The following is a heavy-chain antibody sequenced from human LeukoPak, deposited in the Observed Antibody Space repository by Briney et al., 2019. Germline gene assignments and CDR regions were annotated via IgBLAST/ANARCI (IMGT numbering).Heavy chain of an antibody. CDR2: ISYDGSNK. D-gene: IGHD5-24*01. CDR1: GFTFSSYG. J-gene: IGHJ3*02. V-gene: IGHV3-30*03. CDR3: AREATSFAFDI. Sequence: GRSLRLSCAASGFTFSSYGMHWVRQAPGKGLEWVAVISYDGSNKYYADSVKGRFTISRDNSKNTLYLQMNSLRAEDTAVYYCAREATSFAFDIWGQGTMVTVSS.